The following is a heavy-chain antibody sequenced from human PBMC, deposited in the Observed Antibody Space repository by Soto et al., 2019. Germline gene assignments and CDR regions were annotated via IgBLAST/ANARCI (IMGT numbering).Heavy chain of an antibody. CDR3: CIAARPVRTNGMDV. CDR2: ISAYNGNT. V-gene: IGHV1-18*04. CDR1: GYTFTSYG. Sequence: QVQLVQSGAEVKKPGASVKVSCKASGYTFTSYGISWVRQAPGQGLEWMGWISAYNGNTNYAQKLQGRVTMTADTSTSTAYMELRSLRSDDTAVHYCCIAARPVRTNGMDVWGQGTTVTVSS. J-gene: IGHJ6*02. D-gene: IGHD6-6*01.